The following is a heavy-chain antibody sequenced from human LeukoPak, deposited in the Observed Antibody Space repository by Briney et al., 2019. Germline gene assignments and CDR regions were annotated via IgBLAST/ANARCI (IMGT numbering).Heavy chain of an antibody. CDR1: GFTFNNYA. J-gene: IGHJ5*02. V-gene: IGHV3-23*01. Sequence: GGSLRLSCAASGFTFNNYAMNWVRQAPGKGLEGISSISSSDVNTYYADSVKGRFTISRDNSENTLYLQMNSLRVEDTAVYYCARGPRASTPSASGWFDPWGQGTLVTVSS. D-gene: IGHD1-26*01. CDR3: ARGPRASTPSASGWFDP. CDR2: ISSSDVNT.